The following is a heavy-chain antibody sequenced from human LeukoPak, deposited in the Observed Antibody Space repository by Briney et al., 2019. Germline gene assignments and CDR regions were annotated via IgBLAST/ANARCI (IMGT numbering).Heavy chain of an antibody. J-gene: IGHJ4*02. CDR2: FDPEDGET. V-gene: IGHV1-24*01. CDR1: GYTLTELS. CDR3: ATVGTVTSVLGY. D-gene: IGHD4-17*01. Sequence: ASVKVSCKVSGYTLTELSMHWVRQAPGKGLEWMGGFDPEDGETIYAQKFQGRVTMTEDTSTDTAYMELSSLRSEDTAVYYCATVGTVTSVLGYWGQGTLVTVSS.